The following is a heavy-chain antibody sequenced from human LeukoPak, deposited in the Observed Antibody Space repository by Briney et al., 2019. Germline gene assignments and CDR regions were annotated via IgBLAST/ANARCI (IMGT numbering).Heavy chain of an antibody. CDR3: ARAPPGVAFDI. D-gene: IGHD2-8*01. J-gene: IGHJ3*02. CDR1: GGSISSGDYY. Sequence: SQTLSLTCTVSGGSISSGDYYWSWIRQPPGKGLEWIEYIYYSGSTYYNPSLKSRVTISVDTSKNQFSLKLSSVTAADTAVYYCARAPPGVAFDIWGQGTMVTVSS. V-gene: IGHV4-30-4*08. CDR2: IYYSGST.